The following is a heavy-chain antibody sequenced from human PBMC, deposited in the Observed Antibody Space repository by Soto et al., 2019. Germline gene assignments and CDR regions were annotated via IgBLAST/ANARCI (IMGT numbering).Heavy chain of an antibody. CDR2: ISYDGSNK. D-gene: IGHD6-13*01. CDR1: GFTFSSYG. CDR3: AKGKGIAAAAFDY. Sequence: QVQLVESGGGVVQPGRSLRLSCAASGFTFSSYGMHWVRQAPGKGLEWVAVISYDGSNKYYADSVKGRFTISRDNSKNTLYLQMNSLRAEDTAVYYCAKGKGIAAAAFDYWGQGTLVTVSS. J-gene: IGHJ4*02. V-gene: IGHV3-30*18.